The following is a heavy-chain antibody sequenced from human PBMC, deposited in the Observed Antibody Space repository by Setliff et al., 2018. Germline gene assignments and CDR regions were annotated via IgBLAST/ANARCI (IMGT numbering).Heavy chain of an antibody. CDR1: GFTFSSYA. CDR2: IDKDGTTT. J-gene: IGHJ4*02. CDR3: VTDPPFSGWSFDS. V-gene: IGHV3-23*03. Sequence: PGGSLRLSCAASGFTFSSYAMTWVRQAPGKGLEWVSGIDKDGTTTSYADSVKGRFIISRDNAKNTLYLQMNSLRAEDTAVYYCVTDPPFSGWSFDSWGQGTLVTVSS. D-gene: IGHD6-19*01.